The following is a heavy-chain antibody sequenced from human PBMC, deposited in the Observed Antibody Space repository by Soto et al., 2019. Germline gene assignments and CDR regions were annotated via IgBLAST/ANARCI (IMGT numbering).Heavy chain of an antibody. CDR2: IYPGDSDT. D-gene: IGHD4-4*01. CDR3: ARLPTDDDYYYGMDV. CDR1: GYSFTSYW. Sequence: GESLKISCKGSGYSFTSYWIGWVRQMPGKGLEWMGIIYPGDSDTRYSPSFQGQVTISADKSISTAYLQWSSLKASDTAMYYCARLPTDDDYYYGMDVWGQGTMVTVSS. V-gene: IGHV5-51*01. J-gene: IGHJ6*02.